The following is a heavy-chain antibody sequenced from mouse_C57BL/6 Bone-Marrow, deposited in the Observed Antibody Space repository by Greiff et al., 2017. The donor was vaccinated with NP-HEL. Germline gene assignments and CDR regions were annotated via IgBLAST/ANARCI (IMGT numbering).Heavy chain of an antibody. J-gene: IGHJ4*01. CDR2: FYPGSGSI. V-gene: IGHV1-62-2*01. CDR3: ARHEERWLRRNYYAMDY. CDR1: GYTFTEYT. D-gene: IGHD2-2*01. Sequence: QVQLQQSGAELVKPGASVKLSCKASGYTFTEYTIHWVKQRSGQGLEWIGWFYPGSGSIKYNEKFKDKATLTADKSSSTVYMELSRLTSEDSAVYFCARHEERWLRRNYYAMDYWGQGTSVTVSS.